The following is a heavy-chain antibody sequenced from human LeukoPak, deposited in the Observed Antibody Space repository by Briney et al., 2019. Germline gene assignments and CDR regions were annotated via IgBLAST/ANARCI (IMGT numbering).Heavy chain of an antibody. Sequence: PGGSLRLSCAASGFTFSSYGMSWVRQAPGKGLEWVSAISGSGGSTYYADPVKGRFTISRDNSKNTLYLQMNSLRAEDTAVYYCARGADSGYSSDNWGQGTLVSVSS. CDR1: GFTFSSYG. CDR3: ARGADSGYSSDN. CDR2: ISGSGGST. J-gene: IGHJ4*02. D-gene: IGHD3-9*01. V-gene: IGHV3-23*01.